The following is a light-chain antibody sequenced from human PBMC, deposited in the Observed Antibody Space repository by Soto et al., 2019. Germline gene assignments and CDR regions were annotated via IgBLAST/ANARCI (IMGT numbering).Light chain of an antibody. CDR3: CSYAGSYTYV. CDR1: SSDVGGYNY. Sequence: QSVLTRPRSVSGSPGQSVTISCTGTSSDVGGYNYVSWYQQHPGKAPKLMIYDVSKRPSGVPDRFSGSKSGNTASLTISGLQAEDEADYYCCSYAGSYTYVFGTGTKSPS. CDR2: DVS. J-gene: IGLJ1*01. V-gene: IGLV2-11*01.